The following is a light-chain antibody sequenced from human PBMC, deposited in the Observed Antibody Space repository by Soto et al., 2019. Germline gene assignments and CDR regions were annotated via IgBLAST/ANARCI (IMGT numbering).Light chain of an antibody. CDR1: HNIGRW. J-gene: IGKJ1*01. CDR3: QQCQTFSWT. Sequence: IQMTHSPSTLSAFVCDIVTITCRASHNIGRWMAWYQQKPGKAPSLLIFDASALPLGVPSRFSGSGSVTKFTLTIASLQPDDFATYYRQQCQTFSWTFGPGTKVDIK. CDR2: DAS. V-gene: IGKV1-5*01.